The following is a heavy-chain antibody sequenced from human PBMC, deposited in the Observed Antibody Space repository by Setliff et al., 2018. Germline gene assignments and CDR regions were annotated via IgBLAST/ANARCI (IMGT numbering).Heavy chain of an antibody. CDR3: AKDETFPYYFDY. CDR2: TSGGGGFST. V-gene: IGHV3-23*01. Sequence: LRLSCAASGFSFSSYAMSWVRQAPGKGLEWVSTTSGGGGFSTYYADSVKGRFTISRDNSKNTLYLQMNSLRAEDTAVYYCAKDETFPYYFDYWGQGTLVTVSS. J-gene: IGHJ4*02. D-gene: IGHD2-21*01. CDR1: GFSFSSYA.